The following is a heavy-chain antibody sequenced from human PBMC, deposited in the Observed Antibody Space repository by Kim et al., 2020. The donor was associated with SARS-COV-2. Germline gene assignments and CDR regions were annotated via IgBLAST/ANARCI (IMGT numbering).Heavy chain of an antibody. V-gene: IGHV4-61*07. CDR3: ARRTSIAVATFDP. J-gene: IGHJ5*02. D-gene: IGHD6-19*01. Sequence: YNPSLKSRVTISVDTSKNQFFLKLSSVTAADTAVYYCARRTSIAVATFDPWGQGTLVTVSS.